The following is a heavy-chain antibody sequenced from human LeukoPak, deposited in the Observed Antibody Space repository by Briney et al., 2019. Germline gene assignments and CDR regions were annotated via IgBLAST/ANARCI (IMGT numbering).Heavy chain of an antibody. CDR2: INHSGST. CDR3: ARIGYGDYSDY. D-gene: IGHD5-12*01. CDR1: GGSFSGYY. V-gene: IGHV4-34*01. J-gene: IGHJ4*02. Sequence: SETLSLTCAVYGGSFSGYYWSWIRQPLGKGLEWIGEINHSGSTNYNPSLKSRVTISVDTSKNQFSLKLSSVTAADTAVYYCARIGYGDYSDYWGQGTLVTVSS.